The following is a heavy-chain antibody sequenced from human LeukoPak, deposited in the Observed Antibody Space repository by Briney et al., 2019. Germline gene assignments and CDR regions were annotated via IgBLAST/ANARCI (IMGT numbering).Heavy chain of an antibody. Sequence: GGSLRLSCAASGFTFSSYGMHWVRQAPGKGLEWVAVISYDGSNKYYADSVKGRFTISRDNAKNSLYLQMNSLRAEDTAVYYCARDRFLRIAAAGTFGYYYYYYMDVWGKGTTVTVSS. CDR3: ARDRFLRIAAAGTFGYYYYYYMDV. CDR1: GFTFSSYG. D-gene: IGHD6-13*01. CDR2: ISYDGSNK. V-gene: IGHV3-30*03. J-gene: IGHJ6*03.